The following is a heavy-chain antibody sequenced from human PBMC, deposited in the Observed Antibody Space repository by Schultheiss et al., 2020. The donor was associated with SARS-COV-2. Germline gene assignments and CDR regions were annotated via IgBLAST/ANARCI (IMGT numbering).Heavy chain of an antibody. CDR3: ARDTRGIAVAGTPSYGMDV. J-gene: IGHJ6*02. CDR1: GGTFSSYA. Sequence: SVKVSCKASGGTFSSYAISWVRQAPGQGLEWMGGIIPIFGTANYAQKFQGRVTITADESTSTAYMELSSLRSEDTAVYYCARDTRGIAVAGTPSYGMDVWGQGTTVTVS. CDR2: IIPIFGTA. V-gene: IGHV1-69*13. D-gene: IGHD6-19*01.